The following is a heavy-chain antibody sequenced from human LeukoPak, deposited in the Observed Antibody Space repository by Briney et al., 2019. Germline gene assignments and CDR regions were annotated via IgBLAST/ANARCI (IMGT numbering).Heavy chain of an antibody. CDR1: GGAISSFY. V-gene: IGHV4-59*12. D-gene: IGHD1-26*01. CDR2: IQYSGST. Sequence: PSETLSLTCSVSGGAISSFYWIWIRQTPGKGLEWIGCIQYSGSTEYNPSLESRVTISVDKSKNQFSLKLSSVTAADTAVYYCARGEVFWFDPWGQGTLVTVSS. CDR3: ARGEVFWFDP. J-gene: IGHJ5*02.